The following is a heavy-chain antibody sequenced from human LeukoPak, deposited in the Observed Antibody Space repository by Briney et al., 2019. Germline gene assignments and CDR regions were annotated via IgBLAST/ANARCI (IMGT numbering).Heavy chain of an antibody. CDR2: ISYEGSTK. CDR1: GFTFSSHA. D-gene: IGHD1-7*01. CDR3: ARAIVVGWNYQGDYYNMDV. J-gene: IGHJ6*02. V-gene: IGHV3-30-3*01. Sequence: GRSLRLSCAASGFTFSSHAMHWVRQAPGEGLEWVALISYEGSTKYYPDSVRGRFTISRDNSKNTLYLQINSLRAEDTAVYYCARAIVVGWNYQGDYYNMDVWGQGTTVTVSS.